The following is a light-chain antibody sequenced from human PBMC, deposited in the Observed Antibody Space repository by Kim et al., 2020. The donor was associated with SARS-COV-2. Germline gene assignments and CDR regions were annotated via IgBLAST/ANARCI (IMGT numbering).Light chain of an antibody. J-gene: IGKJ3*01. CDR3: QYYNTSVT. CDR2: GAS. CDR1: QSVSSTY. Sequence: LSPGESARLSCRARQSVSSTYLAWYQQQPGQAPSLLIYGASSRATGIPDRFSGGGFGTDFTLTISRLEAEDFAVYYCQYYNTSVTFGPGTKVDIK. V-gene: IGKV3-20*01.